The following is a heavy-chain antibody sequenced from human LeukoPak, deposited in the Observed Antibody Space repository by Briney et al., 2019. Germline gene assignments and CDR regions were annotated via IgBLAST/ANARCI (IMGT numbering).Heavy chain of an antibody. J-gene: IGHJ5*02. V-gene: IGHV4-59*13. Sequence: SETLSLTCAVYGGSFSGYYWSWIRQPPGKGLEWIGYIYYSGSTNYNPSLKSRVTISVDTSKNQFSLKLSSVTAADTAVYYCARADYDFWSGYFNWFDPWGQGTLVTVSS. CDR2: IYYSGST. CDR3: ARADYDFWSGYFNWFDP. CDR1: GGSFSGYY. D-gene: IGHD3-3*01.